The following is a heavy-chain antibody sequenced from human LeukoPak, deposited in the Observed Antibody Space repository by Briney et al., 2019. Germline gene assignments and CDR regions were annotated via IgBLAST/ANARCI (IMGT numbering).Heavy chain of an antibody. V-gene: IGHV3-21*01. Sequence: GGSLRLSCAASGFTFSSYSMNWVRQAPGKGLEWVSSISSSSSYIYYADSVKGRFTISRDNAKNSLYLQMNSLRAEDTAVYYCARDLVSVYCSGGSCHDRYYFDYWGQGTLVTVSS. CDR1: GFTFSSYS. CDR2: ISSSSSYI. J-gene: IGHJ4*02. CDR3: ARDLVSVYCSGGSCHDRYYFDY. D-gene: IGHD2-15*01.